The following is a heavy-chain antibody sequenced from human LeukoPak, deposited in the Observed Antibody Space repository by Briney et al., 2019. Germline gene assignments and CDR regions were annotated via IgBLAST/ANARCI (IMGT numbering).Heavy chain of an antibody. Sequence: GRSLRLSCAASGFTFSSYGMHWVRQAPGKGLEWVAVISYDGSNKYYADSVKGRFTISRDNSKNTLYLQMNSLRAEDTAVYYCARGGSYGDYDYWGQGTLVTVSS. D-gene: IGHD4-17*01. V-gene: IGHV3-30*03. J-gene: IGHJ4*02. CDR1: GFTFSSYG. CDR3: ARGGSYGDYDY. CDR2: ISYDGSNK.